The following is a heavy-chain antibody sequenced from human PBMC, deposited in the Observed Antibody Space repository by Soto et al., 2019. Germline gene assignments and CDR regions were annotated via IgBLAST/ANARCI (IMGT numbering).Heavy chain of an antibody. D-gene: IGHD5-18*01. CDR1: GGTFSSYA. V-gene: IGHV1-69*12. J-gene: IGHJ4*02. Sequence: QVQLVQSGAEVKKPGSSVKVSCKASGGTFSSYAISWVRQAPGQGLEWMGGIIPIFGTANYAQKFQGRVTITAEESTSTAYMELSSRRSEDTAVYYCAREVDTAMVRGGTLVGYWGQGTLVTVSS. CDR3: AREVDTAMVRGGTLVGY. CDR2: IIPIFGTA.